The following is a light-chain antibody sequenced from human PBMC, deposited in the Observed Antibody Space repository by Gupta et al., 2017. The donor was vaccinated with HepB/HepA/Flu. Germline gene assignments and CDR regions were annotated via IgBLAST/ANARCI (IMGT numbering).Light chain of an antibody. CDR1: QSVSSY. CDR2: DAS. J-gene: IGKJ4*01. Sequence: EIVLTQSPATLSLSPGERATLSCRASQSVSSYLVWYQQKPGQAPRLLIYDASNRATGIPARFSGSGSGTDFTLTISSREPEDFAVYYCQQRSSWPLTFGGGTRVEIK. V-gene: IGKV3-11*01. CDR3: QQRSSWPLT.